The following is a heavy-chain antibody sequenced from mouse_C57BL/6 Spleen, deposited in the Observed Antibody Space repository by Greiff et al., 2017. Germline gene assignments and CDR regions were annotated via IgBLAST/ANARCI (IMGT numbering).Heavy chain of an antibody. CDR3: TSEPNYSSNWYFDV. V-gene: IGHV1-15*01. CDR1: GYTFTDYE. J-gene: IGHJ1*03. CDR2: IDPETGGT. D-gene: IGHD2-5*01. Sequence: VQRVESGAELVRPGASVTLSCKASGYTFTDYEMHWVKQTPVHGLEWIGAIDPETGGTAYNQKFKGKAILTADKSSSTAYMELRSLTSEDSAVYYCTSEPNYSSNWYFDVWGTGTTVTVAS.